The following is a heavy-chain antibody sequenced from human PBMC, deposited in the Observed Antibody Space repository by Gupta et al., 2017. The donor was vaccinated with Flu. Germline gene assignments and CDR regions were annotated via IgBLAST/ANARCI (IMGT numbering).Heavy chain of an antibody. V-gene: IGHV3-21*01. D-gene: IGHD3-3*01. Sequence: MNWVRQAPGKGLEWVSSISSSSSYIYYADSVKGRFTISRDNAKNSLYLQMNSLRAEDTAVYYCARDTYYDFWSGYYYFDYWGQGTLVTVSS. CDR2: ISSSSSYI. CDR3: ARDTYYDFWSGYYYFDY. J-gene: IGHJ4*02.